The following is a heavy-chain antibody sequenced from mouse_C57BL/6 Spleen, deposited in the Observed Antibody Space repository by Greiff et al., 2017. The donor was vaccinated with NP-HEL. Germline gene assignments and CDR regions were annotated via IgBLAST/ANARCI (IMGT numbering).Heavy chain of an antibody. D-gene: IGHD2-5*01. CDR1: GYSFTSYY. V-gene: IGHV1-66*01. CDR3: ARWSYSNYYYYAMDY. J-gene: IGHJ4*01. CDR2: IYPGSGNT. Sequence: QVQLQQSGPELVKPGASVKISCKASGYSFTSYYIHWVKQRPGQGLEWIGWIYPGSGNTKYNEKFKGKATLTADTSSSTAYMQLSSLTSEDSAVYYCARWSYSNYYYYAMDYWGQGTSVTVSS.